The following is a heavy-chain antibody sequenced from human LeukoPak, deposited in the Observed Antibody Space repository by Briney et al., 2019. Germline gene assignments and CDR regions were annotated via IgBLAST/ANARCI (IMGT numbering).Heavy chain of an antibody. V-gene: IGHV4-34*01. J-gene: IGHJ4*02. Sequence: PAETLSLTCAVYGGSFSGYYWSWIRQPPGKGLEWIGEINHSGSTNYNPSLKSRVTISVDTSKNQFSLKLSSVTAADTAVYYCARVDIAVAGTVDYWGQGILVTVS. CDR1: GGSFSGYY. CDR3: ARVDIAVAGTVDY. CDR2: INHSGST. D-gene: IGHD6-19*01.